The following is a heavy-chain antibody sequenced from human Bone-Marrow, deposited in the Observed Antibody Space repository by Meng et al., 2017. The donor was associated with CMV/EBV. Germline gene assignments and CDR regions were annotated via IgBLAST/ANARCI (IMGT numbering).Heavy chain of an antibody. CDR3: AKDRGYCSGGSRYLLGDPGFDP. D-gene: IGHD2-15*01. CDR1: YT. CDR2: ISGDGSGI. J-gene: IGHJ5*02. Sequence: YTRTWCRQAPGKGLEWVSAISGDGSGIYYADSGKGRFSISRDNSKNTLYLQMNSLRAEDTAVYYCAKDRGYCSGGSRYLLGDPGFDPWGQGTLVTVSS. V-gene: IGHV3-23*01.